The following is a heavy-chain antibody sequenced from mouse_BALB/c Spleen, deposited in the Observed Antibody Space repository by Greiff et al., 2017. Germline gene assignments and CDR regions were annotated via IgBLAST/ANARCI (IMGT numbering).Heavy chain of an antibody. CDR3: ARQQGYFDY. V-gene: IGHV5-12-2*01. CDR1: GFTFSSYT. CDR2: ISNGGGST. J-gene: IGHJ2*01. Sequence: EVMLVESGGGLVQPGGSLKLSCAASGFTFSSYTMSWVRQTPEKRLGWVAYISNGGGSTYYPDTVKGRFTISRDNAKNTLYLQMSSLKSEDTAMYYCARQQGYFDYWGQGTTLTVSS.